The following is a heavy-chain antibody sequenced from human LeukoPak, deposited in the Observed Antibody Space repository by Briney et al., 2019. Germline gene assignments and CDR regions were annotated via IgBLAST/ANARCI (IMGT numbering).Heavy chain of an antibody. J-gene: IGHJ5*02. Sequence: SETLSLTCAVYGGSFSGYYWSWIRQPPGKGLEWIGDINHSGSTNYNPSRKSRVTISEDTSKNQFFLKLSSVTAADTAVYYCARGGGSDIVVVPAANNWFDPWGQGTLVTVSS. V-gene: IGHV4-34*01. CDR1: GGSFSGYY. D-gene: IGHD2-2*01. CDR2: INHSGST. CDR3: ARGGGSDIVVVPAANNWFDP.